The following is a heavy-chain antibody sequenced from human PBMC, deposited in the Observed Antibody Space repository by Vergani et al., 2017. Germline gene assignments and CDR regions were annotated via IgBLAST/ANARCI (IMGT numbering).Heavy chain of an antibody. V-gene: IGHV3-9*01. CDR3: ARDRASDAFDI. J-gene: IGHJ3*02. CDR2: ISRNRGSI. CDR1: GFILDDYA. Sequence: EVQLVESGGGLVQPGRSLRLSCAASGFILDDYAMHWARQAPGKGLEGVSGISRNRGSIGYADSVKGRFTISRDSAKNSLYLQMNSLRAEDTALYYCARDRASDAFDIWGQGTMVTVSS.